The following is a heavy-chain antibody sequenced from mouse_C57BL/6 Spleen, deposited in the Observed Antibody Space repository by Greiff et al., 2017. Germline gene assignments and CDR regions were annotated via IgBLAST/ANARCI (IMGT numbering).Heavy chain of an antibody. Sequence: VKLMESGPGLVQPSQSLSITCTVSGFSLTSYGVHWVRQSPGKGLEWLGVIWSGGSTDYNAAFISRLSISKDNSKSQVFFKMNSLQADDTAIYYCARTKGLGKAWFAYWGQGTLVTVSA. CDR1: GFSLTSYG. D-gene: IGHD4-1*01. J-gene: IGHJ3*01. V-gene: IGHV2-2*01. CDR3: ARTKGLGKAWFAY. CDR2: IWSGGST.